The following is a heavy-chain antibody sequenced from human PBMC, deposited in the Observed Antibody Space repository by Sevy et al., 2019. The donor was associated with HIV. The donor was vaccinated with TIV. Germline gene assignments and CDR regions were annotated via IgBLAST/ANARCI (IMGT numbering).Heavy chain of an antibody. J-gene: IGHJ5*02. CDR1: GYTFSSYG. Sequence: ASVKVSCKASGYTFSSYGISWVRQAPGQGLEWMGWIGAYNGNTKYAQNLQDRVTMTTDTSTITAYMELMSLRSDDTAVYFCARLSTVRGEFNWFDPWGQGTRVTVSS. CDR3: ARLSTVRGEFNWFDP. V-gene: IGHV1-18*01. CDR2: IGAYNGNT. D-gene: IGHD3-10*01.